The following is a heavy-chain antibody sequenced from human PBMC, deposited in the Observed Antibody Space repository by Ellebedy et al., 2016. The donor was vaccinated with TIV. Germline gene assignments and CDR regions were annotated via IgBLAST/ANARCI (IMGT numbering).Heavy chain of an antibody. CDR1: GFTFSNYD. CDR3: ARGRDDYNLQELDY. CDR2: IYYDPVVI. J-gene: IGHJ4*02. D-gene: IGHD5-24*01. V-gene: IGHV3-33*01. Sequence: GESLKISCAASGFTFSNYDMHWVRQPPGKGLEGVAAIYYDPVVIYSVDSVKGLFTISRVNSKNTLYLHMNSLRAEDTAVYYCARGRDDYNLQELDYWGQGTLVTVSS.